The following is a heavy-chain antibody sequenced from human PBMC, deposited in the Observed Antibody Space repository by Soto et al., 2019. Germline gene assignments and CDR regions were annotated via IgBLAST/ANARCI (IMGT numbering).Heavy chain of an antibody. J-gene: IGHJ4*02. D-gene: IGHD5-18*01. CDR3: VSDRGYGHASVPYS. CDR1: GFTFSSYG. CDR2: ISYDGGLQ. Sequence: QAQLVESGGGVVQPGRSLRLSCAASGFTFSSYGMHWVRQAPGTGLEWVAVISYDGGLQHYADSVKGRFTISRDNSKNRVLLKMTSLRAEDTAVYYCVSDRGYGHASVPYSWGQGTLVSVSS. V-gene: IGHV3-30*13.